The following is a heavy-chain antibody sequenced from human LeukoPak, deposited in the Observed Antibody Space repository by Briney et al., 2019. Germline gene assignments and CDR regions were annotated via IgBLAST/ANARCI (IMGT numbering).Heavy chain of an antibody. V-gene: IGHV3-21*01. Sequence: GRSLRLSCAASGFTFSRYSMNWVRQAPGKGLEWVSSISSSRSYIYYADSVKGRVTISGDNAKNSLYLQMNSLRAEDTAVYYCARDSSGYYDFDYWGQGTLVTVSS. CDR1: GFTFSRYS. CDR2: ISSSRSYI. D-gene: IGHD3-22*01. CDR3: ARDSSGYYDFDY. J-gene: IGHJ4*02.